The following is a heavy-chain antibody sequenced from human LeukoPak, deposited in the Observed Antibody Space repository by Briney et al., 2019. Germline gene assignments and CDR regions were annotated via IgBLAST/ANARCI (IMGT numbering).Heavy chain of an antibody. CDR2: ISGTGYNT. D-gene: IGHD3-10*01. V-gene: IGHV3-23*01. Sequence: GGSLRLSCAASGFTFRNCAMSWVRQAPGKGLEWVSGISGTGYNTYYADSVKGRFTISRDNSKNTLYLQMNSLGAEDTAVYYCAKHGSGSLFYFDYWGQRTLVTVSS. CDR3: AKHGSGSLFYFDY. J-gene: IGHJ4*02. CDR1: GFTFRNCA.